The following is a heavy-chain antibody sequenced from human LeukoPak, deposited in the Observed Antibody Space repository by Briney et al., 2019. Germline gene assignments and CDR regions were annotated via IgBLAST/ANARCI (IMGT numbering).Heavy chain of an antibody. Sequence: PSETLSLTCAVYGGSFSGYYWSWIRQPPGKGLEWIGEINHSGSTNYNASLKSRVTISVDTSKNQLSVKLSSVTAADTAVYYCARGVRGVLLFYYYYMDVWGKGTTVTVSS. J-gene: IGHJ6*03. CDR1: GGSFSGYY. CDR3: ARGVRGVLLFYYYYMDV. D-gene: IGHD3-10*01. V-gene: IGHV4-34*01. CDR2: INHSGST.